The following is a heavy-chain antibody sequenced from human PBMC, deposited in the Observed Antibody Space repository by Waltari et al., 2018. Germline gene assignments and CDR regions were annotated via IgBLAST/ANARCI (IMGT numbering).Heavy chain of an antibody. CDR1: GDSISSSSYY. D-gene: IGHD2-15*01. CDR2: IYVGGST. CDR3: VRHARTTSGGKHFDH. J-gene: IGHJ4*02. Sequence: QLQLQESGPGLVKASETLSLTCTVSGDSISSSSYYWGWVRQPPGKGLEWIGNIYVGGSTSSNPPLKSRVPISGYTSKSQFSLKLSSVTAADTSMYYCVRHARTTSGGKHFDHWGQGMLVTVSP. V-gene: IGHV4-39*01.